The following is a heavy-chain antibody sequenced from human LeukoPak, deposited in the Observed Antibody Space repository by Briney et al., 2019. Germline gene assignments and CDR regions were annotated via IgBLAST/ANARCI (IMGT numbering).Heavy chain of an antibody. CDR1: EFTFSTHS. Sequence: PGGSLRLSCAASEFTFSTHSINWVRQAPGKGLEWVSSISYSSTYIYYADSVKGRFTISRDNAKNSLYLQMNSLRAEDTAVYYCARDKTGTNDAFDIWGLGTMVTVSS. J-gene: IGHJ3*02. CDR2: ISYSSTYI. V-gene: IGHV3-21*01. CDR3: ARDKTGTNDAFDI. D-gene: IGHD1-7*01.